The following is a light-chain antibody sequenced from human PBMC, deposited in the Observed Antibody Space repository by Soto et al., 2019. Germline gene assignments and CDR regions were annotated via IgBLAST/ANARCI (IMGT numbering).Light chain of an antibody. CDR1: QSVSSY. Sequence: EIVLTQSPATLSLSPGARATLSCRASQSVSSYLAWYQQKPGQAPRLLIYDASNRATGIPARFSGSGSGTEFTLTISSLQSEDFAVYYCQHYNNKRPQLTFGGGTKVDIK. CDR3: QHYNNKRPQLT. J-gene: IGKJ4*01. V-gene: IGKV3-11*01. CDR2: DAS.